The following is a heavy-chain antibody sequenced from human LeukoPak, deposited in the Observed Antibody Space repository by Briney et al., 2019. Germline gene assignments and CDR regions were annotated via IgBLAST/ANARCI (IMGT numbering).Heavy chain of an antibody. CDR3: ARSYDFWSGYYGNWFDP. CDR2: ISAYNGNT. V-gene: IGHV1-18*01. Sequence: ASVKVSCKASGYTFTSYGISWVRQAPGQGLEWMGWISAYNGNTNYAQKLQGRVTMTTDTSTSTAYMELRSLRSDDTAVYYCARSYDFWSGYYGNWFDPWGQGTLVTVSS. D-gene: IGHD3-3*01. CDR1: GYTFTSYG. J-gene: IGHJ5*02.